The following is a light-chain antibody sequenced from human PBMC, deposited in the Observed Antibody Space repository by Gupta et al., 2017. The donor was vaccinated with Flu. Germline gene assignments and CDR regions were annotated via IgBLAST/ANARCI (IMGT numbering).Light chain of an antibody. J-gene: IGKJ1*01. CDR1: QTLTSDF. CDR3: QQYGGSPRT. V-gene: IGKV3-20*01. Sequence: EIVLTQSPGTLSLFPGERATLSCRASQTLTSDFLGWYQQKPGQAPRFLIYGASNRAAGIPDRFSGSGSGTYFTLTISRLEPDDFAVYFCQQYGGSPRTFGQGTTVEIK. CDR2: GAS.